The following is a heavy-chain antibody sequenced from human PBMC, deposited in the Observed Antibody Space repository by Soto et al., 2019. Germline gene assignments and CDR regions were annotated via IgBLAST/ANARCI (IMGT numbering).Heavy chain of an antibody. CDR3: ARDLADYSSGYFDY. D-gene: IGHD3-22*01. CDR2: IYYSGST. CDR1: GGSISSGDYY. Sequence: QVQLQESGPGLVKPSQTLSLTCTVSGGSISSGDYYWSWIRQPPGKGLEWIGYIYYSGSTYHNASLNSRVTISVDTSKNQFSLKLSSVTAADTAVYYCARDLADYSSGYFDYWGQGTLVTVSS. V-gene: IGHV4-30-4*01. J-gene: IGHJ4*02.